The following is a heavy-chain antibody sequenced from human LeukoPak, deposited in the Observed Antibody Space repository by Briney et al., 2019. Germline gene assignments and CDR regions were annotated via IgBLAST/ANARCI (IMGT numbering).Heavy chain of an antibody. Sequence: GGSLRLSCAASGFTFSSYAMSWAPQAPGEGLVWVSAISGSGGSTYYADSVQGRYTISTDNSKNTQYLQMNSLRAEDTAVYYCAKERGPGRIVGATIDYWGQGTLVTVSS. CDR3: AKERGPGRIVGATIDY. V-gene: IGHV3-23*01. D-gene: IGHD1-26*01. CDR1: GFTFSSYA. J-gene: IGHJ4*02. CDR2: ISGSGGST.